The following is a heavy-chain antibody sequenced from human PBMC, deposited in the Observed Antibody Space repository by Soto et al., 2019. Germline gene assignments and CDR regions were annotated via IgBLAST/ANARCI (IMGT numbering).Heavy chain of an antibody. Sequence: PGGSLRLSCAASGFTVSSNYMSWVRQAPGKGLEWVSVISSSSSIYYADSVKGRFTISRDNAKNSLYLQMNSLRAEDTAVYYCARDREHSSSWYTGPNWFDPWGQGTLVTVSS. D-gene: IGHD6-13*01. CDR1: GFTVSSNY. V-gene: IGHV3-53*01. J-gene: IGHJ5*02. CDR3: ARDREHSSSWYTGPNWFDP. CDR2: ISSSSSI.